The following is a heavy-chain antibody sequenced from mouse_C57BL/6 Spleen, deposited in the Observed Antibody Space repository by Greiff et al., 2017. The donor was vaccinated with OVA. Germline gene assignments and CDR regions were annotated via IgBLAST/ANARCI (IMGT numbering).Heavy chain of an antibody. CDR3: TRRTDGGDY. Sequence: QVHVKQSGAELVRPGASVTLSCKASGYTFTDYEMHWVKQTPVHGLEWIGAIDPETGGTAYNQKFKGKAILTADKSSSTAYMELRSLTSEDSAVYYCTRRTDGGDYWGQGTTLTVSS. J-gene: IGHJ2*01. CDR2: IDPETGGT. CDR1: GYTFTDYE. V-gene: IGHV1-15*01.